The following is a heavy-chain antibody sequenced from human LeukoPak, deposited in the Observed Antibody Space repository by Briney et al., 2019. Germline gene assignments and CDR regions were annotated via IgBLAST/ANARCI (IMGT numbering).Heavy chain of an antibody. J-gene: IGHJ4*02. CDR2: ISAYNGNT. V-gene: IGHV1-18*04. D-gene: IGHD2-15*01. CDR3: ARVGEDCSGGSCPDY. Sequence: ASVKVSCKASGYTFTSYGISWVRQAPGQGLKWMGWISAYNGNTNYAQKLQGRVTMTTDTSTSTAYMELRSLRSDDTAVYYCARVGEDCSGGSCPDYWGQGTLVTVSS. CDR1: GYTFTSYG.